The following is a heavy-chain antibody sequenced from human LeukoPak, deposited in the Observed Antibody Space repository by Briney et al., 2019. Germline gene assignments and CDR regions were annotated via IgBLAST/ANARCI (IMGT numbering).Heavy chain of an antibody. D-gene: IGHD2-15*01. Sequence: GGSLRLSCEASGFTFNNYAMSWVRQAPGKGLEWVSAMSGVGGTTYYAASVRGRFTISRDNSKNILSLQMSSLRFDDTAIYYCAKGSQWLLRGGAYFDSWGQGTPVSVSS. CDR1: GFTFNNYA. J-gene: IGHJ4*02. V-gene: IGHV3-23*01. CDR3: AKGSQWLLRGGAYFDS. CDR2: MSGVGGTT.